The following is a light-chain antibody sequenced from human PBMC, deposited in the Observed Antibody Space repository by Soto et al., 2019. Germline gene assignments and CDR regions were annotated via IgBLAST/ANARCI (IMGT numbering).Light chain of an antibody. CDR3: QQYETFSWT. V-gene: IGKV3-20*01. J-gene: IGKJ1*01. Sequence: EIVLTQSPGTLSLSPGERATLSCRASQSVISNYFAWYQQKPGQAPRLLIYGISTRATGVPDRFSGSGSGTEFTLTISSLQTDDFATYYCQQYETFSWTFGQGTKVDIK. CDR1: QSVISNY. CDR2: GIS.